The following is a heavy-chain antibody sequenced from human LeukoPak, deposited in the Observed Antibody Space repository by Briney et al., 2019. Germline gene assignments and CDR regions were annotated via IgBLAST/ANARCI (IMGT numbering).Heavy chain of an antibody. CDR1: GGSISSGGYY. CDR2: IYYSGST. CDR3: ARDGSPFRGGYSGYDLSWFDP. D-gene: IGHD5-12*01. V-gene: IGHV4-31*03. Sequence: SQTLSLTCTVSGGSISSGGYYWSWIRRHPGKGLEWIGYIYYSGSTYYNPSLKSRVTISVDTSKNQFSLKLSSVTAADTAVYYCARDGSPFRGGYSGYDLSWFDPWGQGTLVTVSS. J-gene: IGHJ5*02.